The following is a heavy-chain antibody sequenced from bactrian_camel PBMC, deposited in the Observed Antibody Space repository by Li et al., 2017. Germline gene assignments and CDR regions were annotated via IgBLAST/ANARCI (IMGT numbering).Heavy chain of an antibody. D-gene: IGHD3*01. J-gene: IGHJ4*01. CDR1: GTAAS. CDR3: GARFDYCADWYDFTN. CDR2: FWGVSE. V-gene: IGHV3S53*01. Sequence: HVQLVESGGGSVQPGGSLRISCTGSGTAASRWFRQAPGKEREGVAAFWGVSERYADSVKGRFTISKDNAKNTLYLQMNSLKPEDTAMYYCGARFDYCADWYDFTNWGQGTQVTVS.